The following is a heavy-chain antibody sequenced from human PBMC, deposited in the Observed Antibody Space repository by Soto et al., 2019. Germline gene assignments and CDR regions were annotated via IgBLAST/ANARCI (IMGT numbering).Heavy chain of an antibody. V-gene: IGHV1-69*12. D-gene: IGHD5-18*01. CDR2: IIPIFGTA. Sequence: QVQLVQSGAEVKQPGSSVKVSCKASGGTFSSYAISWVRQAPGQGLEWMGGIIPIFGTANSAQKFQSRVPITADESTSTAYMEKSSLRSEDTAVYYCARENVDTAMVSYHSEYGMDVWGQGTTVTVSS. CDR1: GGTFSSYA. J-gene: IGHJ6*02. CDR3: ARENVDTAMVSYHSEYGMDV.